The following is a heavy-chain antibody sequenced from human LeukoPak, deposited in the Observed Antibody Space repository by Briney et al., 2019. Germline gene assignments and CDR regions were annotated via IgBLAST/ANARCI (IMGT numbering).Heavy chain of an antibody. CDR1: GGSFSGYY. CDR3: ARGRKYQLLSWFDP. Sequence: PSETLSLTCAVYGGSFSGYYWSWIRQPPGKGLEWIGEINHSGSTNYNPSLKSRVTISGDTSKNQFSLKLSSVTAADTAVYYCARGRKYQLLSWFDPWGQGTLVTVSS. J-gene: IGHJ5*02. D-gene: IGHD2-2*01. CDR2: INHSGST. V-gene: IGHV4-34*01.